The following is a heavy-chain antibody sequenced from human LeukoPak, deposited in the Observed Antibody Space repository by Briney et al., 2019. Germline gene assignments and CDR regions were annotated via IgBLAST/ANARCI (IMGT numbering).Heavy chain of an antibody. D-gene: IGHD3-9*01. CDR1: GFTFSSYA. J-gene: IGHJ5*02. Sequence: GGSLRLSCAASGFTFSSYAVSWVRQAPGVGLEWVSTISGRGGSTFYADSVKGRFTISKDNSKNTLYLQMNSLRADDTAVYYCAKGYYDILTDYFHNWFNPWGQGTLVIVSS. CDR2: ISGRGGST. CDR3: AKGYYDILTDYFHNWFNP. V-gene: IGHV3-23*01.